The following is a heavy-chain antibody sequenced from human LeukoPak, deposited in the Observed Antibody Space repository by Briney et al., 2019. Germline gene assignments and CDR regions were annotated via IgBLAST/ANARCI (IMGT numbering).Heavy chain of an antibody. D-gene: IGHD3-16*02. CDR1: GGSFSGCY. V-gene: IGHV4-34*01. CDR2: INHSGST. J-gene: IGHJ4*02. CDR3: ARGSLFYDYVWGSYRPFDY. Sequence: SETLSLTCAVYGGSFSGCYWSWIRQPPGKGLEWIGEINHSGSTNYNPSLKSRVTISVDTSKNQFSLKLSSVTAADTAVYYCARGSLFYDYVWGSYRPFDYWGQGTLVTVSS.